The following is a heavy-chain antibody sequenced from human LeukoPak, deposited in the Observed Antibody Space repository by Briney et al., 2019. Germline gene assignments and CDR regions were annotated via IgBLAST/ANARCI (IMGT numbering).Heavy chain of an antibody. CDR3: ASATGVEVAGTTYYYFYYMNA. J-gene: IGHJ6*03. CDR2: INPDSGGT. D-gene: IGHD6-19*01. CDR1: GHTFTGYS. V-gene: IGHV1-2*02. Sequence: ASVKVSCKASGHTFTGYSIQWVRQAPGQGLEWMGWINPDSGGTNYAQNFQGRVTLTRDTSNSTAYMELSRPRSDDTAVYYCASATGVEVAGTTYYYFYYMNAWGEGTTVTVSS.